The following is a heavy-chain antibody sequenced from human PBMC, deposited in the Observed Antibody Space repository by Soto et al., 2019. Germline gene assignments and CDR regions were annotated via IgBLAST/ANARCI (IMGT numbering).Heavy chain of an antibody. Sequence: QLQLQESGPGLVKPSETLSLTCTVSGDSISSSHYYWGWIRQPPGKWLEWIGSIYYSGSTYYNPSLKRRVSMSVDTSKNQFSLKLTAVTAADTAVYYCARPAIAVAGTWGFWGQGTLVTVSS. CDR1: GDSISSSHYY. V-gene: IGHV4-39*01. J-gene: IGHJ4*02. CDR3: ARPAIAVAGTWGF. D-gene: IGHD6-19*01. CDR2: IYYSGST.